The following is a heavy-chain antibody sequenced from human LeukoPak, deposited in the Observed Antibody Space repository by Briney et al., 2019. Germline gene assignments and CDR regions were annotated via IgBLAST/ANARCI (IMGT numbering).Heavy chain of an antibody. D-gene: IGHD5-12*01. CDR1: GGSISSCY. CDR3: ARAGIYSGYPYYFDY. J-gene: IGHJ4*02. CDR2: IYYSGST. Sequence: SETLSLTCTVSGGSISSCYWSWIRQPPGKGLEWIGYIYYSGSTNYNPTLKSRVTISVDTSKNQFSLKLSSVTAADTAVYYCARAGIYSGYPYYFDYWGQGTLVTVSS. V-gene: IGHV4-59*01.